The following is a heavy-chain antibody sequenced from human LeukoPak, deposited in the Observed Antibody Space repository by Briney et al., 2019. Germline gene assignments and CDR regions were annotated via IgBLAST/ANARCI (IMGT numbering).Heavy chain of an antibody. D-gene: IGHD6-19*01. CDR1: GYTFTDYY. CDR3: ARVGYSSAWSNFDY. V-gene: IGHV1-2*02. CDR2: VKPNSGGT. Sequence: ASVKVSCKASGYTFTDYYIHWVRQDPRQGLEWMGWVKPNSGGTNYAQKVQSRVTMTRDTSIRTAYMELSRLTSDDTAVYYCARVGYSSAWSNFDYWGQGTLVTVSS. J-gene: IGHJ4*02.